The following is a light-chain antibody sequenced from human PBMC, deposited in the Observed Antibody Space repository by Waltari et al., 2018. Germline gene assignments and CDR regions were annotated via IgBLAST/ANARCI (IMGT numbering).Light chain of an antibody. CDR1: QDISSY. CDR2: VAS. CDR3: QQINSFPLT. Sequence: DIQLTQSPSFLTASVGDRVTTTCRASQDISSYLAWYHQKPGKAPKLLSYVASTLQSGVPSRFSGSGSGTEFTLTSSVLQPEDVATYCGQQINSFPLTFGGGTKVEIK. V-gene: IGKV1-9*01. J-gene: IGKJ4*01.